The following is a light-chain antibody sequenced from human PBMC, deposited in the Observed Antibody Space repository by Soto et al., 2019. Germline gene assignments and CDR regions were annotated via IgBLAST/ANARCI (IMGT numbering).Light chain of an antibody. V-gene: IGKV1-5*03. CDR2: KAS. CDR1: QSISSW. CDR3: QQYNSSPWT. Sequence: DIQMTQSPSTLSASVGDRVTITCRASQSISSWLAWYQQKPGKAPKLLIYKASSLESGVQSRFSGSGSGTEFTLTISSLQPDDFATYYCQQYNSSPWTFGQGNKVEIK. J-gene: IGKJ1*01.